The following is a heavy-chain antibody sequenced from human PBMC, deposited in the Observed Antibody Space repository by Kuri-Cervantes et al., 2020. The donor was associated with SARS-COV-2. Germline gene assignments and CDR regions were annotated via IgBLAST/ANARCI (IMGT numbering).Heavy chain of an antibody. D-gene: IGHD5-18*01. Sequence: AGSLRLSCTVSGGSISDHYWSWIRQSPGKGLEWIGYIYDSGTTNYNPSLKSRVTVSVDKSKNHFSLRLSSVTAADTAVYYCARDLNGQLWSTGLGYWGQGTLVTVSS. CDR2: IYDSGTT. V-gene: IGHV4-59*11. CDR1: GGSISDHY. J-gene: IGHJ4*02. CDR3: ARDLNGQLWSTGLGY.